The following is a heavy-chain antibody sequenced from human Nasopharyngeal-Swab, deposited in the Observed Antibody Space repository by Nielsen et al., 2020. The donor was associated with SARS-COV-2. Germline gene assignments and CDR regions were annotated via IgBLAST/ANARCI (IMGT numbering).Heavy chain of an antibody. V-gene: IGHV3-15*01. J-gene: IGHJ4*02. CDR2: IKSKTDGGTT. CDR3: TTEALLWFGELQK. CDR1: GFTFSNAW. Sequence: GESLKISCAASGFTFSNAWMSWVRQAPGKGLEWVGRIKSKTDGGTTDYAAPVKGRFTISRDDSKSTLYLQMNSLKTEDTAVYYCTTEALLWFGELQKWGQGTLVTVSS. D-gene: IGHD3-10*01.